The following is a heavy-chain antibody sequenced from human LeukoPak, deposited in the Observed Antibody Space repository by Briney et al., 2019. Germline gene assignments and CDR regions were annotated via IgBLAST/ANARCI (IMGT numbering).Heavy chain of an antibody. CDR1: GGSISSYY. Sequence: PSETLSLTCTVSGGSISSYYWSWIRQPPGKGLEWIGYIYYSGSTNYNPSLKSRVTISVDTSKNQFSLKVSSVIDADTAVYYCARVGPYYDILTGYSYYFDYWGQGTLVTVSS. J-gene: IGHJ4*02. D-gene: IGHD3-9*01. CDR2: IYYSGST. V-gene: IGHV4-59*01. CDR3: ARVGPYYDILTGYSYYFDY.